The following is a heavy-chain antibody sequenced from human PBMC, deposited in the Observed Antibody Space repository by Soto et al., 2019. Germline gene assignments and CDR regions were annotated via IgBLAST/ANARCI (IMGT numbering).Heavy chain of an antibody. D-gene: IGHD3-3*01. CDR1: GFTFDDYA. J-gene: IGHJ4*02. V-gene: IGHV3-9*01. Sequence: GGSLRLSCAAPGFTFDDYAMHWVRQAPVNGLEFVSGSSCDIGSVGCADSVKGRFTVSRGNAENSLYLQMNSLRADDTALYYCAKAGFCRGYYSLVDYWGQGTMVTVSS. CDR2: SSCDIGSV. CDR3: AKAGFCRGYYSLVDY.